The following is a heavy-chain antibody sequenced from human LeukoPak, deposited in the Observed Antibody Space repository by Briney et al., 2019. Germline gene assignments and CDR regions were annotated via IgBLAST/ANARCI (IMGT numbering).Heavy chain of an antibody. CDR1: GFTFSDYG. Sequence: PGRSLRLSCAASGFTFSDYGMPWVRQAPVKGLEWVAVIWYDGNNERYADSVKGRFTVSRDNSKNTLYLQMNSLRAEDTAVYYCARTGEFSAALDYWGQGTLVTVSS. J-gene: IGHJ4*02. D-gene: IGHD3-16*02. V-gene: IGHV3-33*03. CDR2: IWYDGNNE. CDR3: ARTGEFSAALDY.